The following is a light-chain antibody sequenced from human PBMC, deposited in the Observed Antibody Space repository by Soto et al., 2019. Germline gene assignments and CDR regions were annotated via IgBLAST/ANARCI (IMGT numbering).Light chain of an antibody. Sequence: DIQMTQSPSSLSASVGDRVTITCRASQGISNYLAWYQQKLGKVPKLLIYAASTLQSGVPSRFSGSVSGTDFALNISSLQPEDVATYYCQKYNSAPRIFTFGPGTKVDIK. CDR2: AAS. V-gene: IGKV1-27*01. J-gene: IGKJ3*01. CDR3: QKYNSAPRIFT. CDR1: QGISNY.